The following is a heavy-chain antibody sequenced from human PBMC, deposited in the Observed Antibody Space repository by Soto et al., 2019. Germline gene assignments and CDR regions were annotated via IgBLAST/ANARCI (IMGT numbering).Heavy chain of an antibody. CDR2: IIPIFGTA. V-gene: IGHV1-69*13. Sequence: ASVKVSCKASGGTFSSYAISWVRQAPGQGLEWMGGIIPIFGTANYAQKFQGRVTITADESTSTAYMELSSLRSEDTAVYYCARVGYGDYVGWWAFDIWGQGTMVTV. CDR1: GGTFSSYA. J-gene: IGHJ3*02. D-gene: IGHD4-17*01. CDR3: ARVGYGDYVGWWAFDI.